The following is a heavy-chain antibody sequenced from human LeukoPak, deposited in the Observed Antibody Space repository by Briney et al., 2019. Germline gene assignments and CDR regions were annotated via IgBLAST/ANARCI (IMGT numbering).Heavy chain of an antibody. J-gene: IGHJ4*02. CDR3: ARALVDGYKELGY. CDR2: ISAYNGNT. V-gene: IGHV1-18*04. Sequence: ASVKVSCKASGYTFTGYYMRWVRQAPGQGLEWMGWISAYNGNTNYAQKLQGRVTMTTDTSTSTAYMELRSLRSDDTAVYYCARALVDGYKELGYWGQGTLVTVSS. CDR1: GYTFTGYY. D-gene: IGHD5-24*01.